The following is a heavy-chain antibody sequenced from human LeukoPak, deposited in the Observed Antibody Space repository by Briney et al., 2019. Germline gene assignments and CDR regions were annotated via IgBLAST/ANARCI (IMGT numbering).Heavy chain of an antibody. CDR2: IAPAGTT. V-gene: IGHV3-11*01. CDR1: GFTLSDYF. CDR3: ARAYGSSGYYQLPIDY. J-gene: IGHJ4*02. D-gene: IGHD3-22*01. Sequence: GGSLRLSCAASGFTLSDYFMTWIRQAPGKGLEWVSYIAPAGTTYYADSVKGRFTISRDNSKNTLFLQINSLRVEDTALYYCARAYGSSGYYQLPIDYWGQGTLVTVSS.